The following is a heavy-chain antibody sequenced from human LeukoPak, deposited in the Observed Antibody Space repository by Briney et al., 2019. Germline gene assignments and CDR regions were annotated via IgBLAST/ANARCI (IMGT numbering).Heavy chain of an antibody. CDR2: IKPDGSET. Sequence: PGGSLRLSCAASGFTFSTYGMHWVRQAPGKGLEWVGNIKPDGSETDYVGSVKGRFSISRDNAKNSLFLQMTSLRAEDTAVYYCARDQAWGQGTLVTVSS. CDR1: GFTFSTYG. V-gene: IGHV3-7*04. J-gene: IGHJ5*02. CDR3: ARDQA.